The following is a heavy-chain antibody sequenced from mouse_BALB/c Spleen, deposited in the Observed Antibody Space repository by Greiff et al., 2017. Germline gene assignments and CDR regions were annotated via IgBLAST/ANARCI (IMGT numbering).Heavy chain of an antibody. V-gene: IGHV14-3*02. D-gene: IGHD2-3*01. CDR3: ARLDDGYYSDAMDY. CDR1: GFNIKDTY. J-gene: IGHJ4*01. CDR2: IDPANGNT. Sequence: VQLQQSGAELVKPGASVKLSCTASGFNIKDTYMHWVKQRPEQGLEWIGRIDPANGNTKYDPKFQGKATITADTSSNTAYLQLSSLTSEDTAVYYCARLDDGYYSDAMDYWGQGTSVTVSS.